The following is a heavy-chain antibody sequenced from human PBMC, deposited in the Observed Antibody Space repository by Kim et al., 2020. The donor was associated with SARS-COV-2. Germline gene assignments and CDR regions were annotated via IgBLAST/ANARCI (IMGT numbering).Heavy chain of an antibody. Sequence: GGSLRLSCAASGFTFSSYAMSWVRQAPGKGLEWVSVIYSGGSSTYYADSVKGRFTISRDNSKNTLYLQMNSLRAEDTAVYYCAKDSGGNDAFDIWGQGTMVTVSS. D-gene: IGHD3-16*01. CDR3: AKDSGGNDAFDI. CDR2: IYSGGSST. V-gene: IGHV3-23*03. CDR1: GFTFSSYA. J-gene: IGHJ3*02.